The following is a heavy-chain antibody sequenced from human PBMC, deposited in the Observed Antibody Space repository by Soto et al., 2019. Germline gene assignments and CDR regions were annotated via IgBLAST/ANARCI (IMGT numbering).Heavy chain of an antibody. CDR3: ASLSLGHCTSTSCFYNWFDP. D-gene: IGHD2-2*01. CDR2: IYYSGTT. Sequence: QLQLQESGPGLVKPSETLSLTCTVSGGSISSSSYYWGWIRQPPGKELEWIGGIYYSGTTYYNPSLKRRATLSVDTSKEQFSLKLSSVTAADTAVYYCASLSLGHCTSTSCFYNWFDPWGQGTLVTVSS. CDR1: GGSISSSSYY. J-gene: IGHJ5*02. V-gene: IGHV4-39*01.